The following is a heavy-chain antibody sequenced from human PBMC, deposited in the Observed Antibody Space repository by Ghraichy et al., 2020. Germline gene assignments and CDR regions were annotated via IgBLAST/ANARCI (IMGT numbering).Heavy chain of an antibody. V-gene: IGHV3-7*03. CDR1: GFTFSNFW. Sequence: GGSLRLSCAASGFTFSNFWMTWVRQAPGKGLEWVANIKQGGSEKYYVDSVKGRFTISRDNAKNSLYLQMNSLRAEDSAVYYCARASVTRGFDYWGQGTLVTVSS. D-gene: IGHD4-17*01. CDR2: IKQGGSEK. J-gene: IGHJ4*02. CDR3: ARASVTRGFDY.